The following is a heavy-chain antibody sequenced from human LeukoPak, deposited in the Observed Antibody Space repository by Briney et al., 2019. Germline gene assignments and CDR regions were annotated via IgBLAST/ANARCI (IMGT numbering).Heavy chain of an antibody. V-gene: IGHV3-53*01. D-gene: IGHD4-23*01. J-gene: IGHJ4*02. CDR3: ARDHGGNLGFDY. CDR2: IYSGDST. CDR1: GFTVSSNY. Sequence: GGSLRLSCAASGFTVSSNYMNWVRQAPGKGLEWVSVIYSGDSTYYADSVKGRFTISRDNSKNTLYLQMNSLRAEDTAVYYCARDHGGNLGFDYWGQGTLVTVSS.